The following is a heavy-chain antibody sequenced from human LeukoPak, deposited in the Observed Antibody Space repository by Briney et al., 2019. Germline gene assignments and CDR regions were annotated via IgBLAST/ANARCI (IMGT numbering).Heavy chain of an antibody. Sequence: GGSLRLSCAASGITFSNYWMTWVRQAPGKGLEWVGRIKSKTDGGTTDYAAPVKGRFTISRDDSKNTLYLQMNSLKTEDTAVYYCTTGITMVRGVIHLIDYWGQGTLVTVSS. J-gene: IGHJ4*02. CDR1: GITFSNYW. CDR2: IKSKTDGGTT. CDR3: TTGITMVRGVIHLIDY. D-gene: IGHD3-10*01. V-gene: IGHV3-15*01.